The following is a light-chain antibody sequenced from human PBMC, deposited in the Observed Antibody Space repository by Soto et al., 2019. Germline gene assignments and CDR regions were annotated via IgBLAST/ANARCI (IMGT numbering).Light chain of an antibody. J-gene: IGLJ1*01. Sequence: QSVLTPPRSVSASPGQSVTISCTGTSSVVGRYDYVWWYQQHPGKAPKLIVYDVTERPSGVPDRFSGSKSGNTASLTISGLTAEDAADYSCCSFAGSYSYVFGTGTKVTV. CDR2: DVT. CDR3: CSFAGSYSYV. V-gene: IGLV2-11*01. CDR1: SSVVGRYDY.